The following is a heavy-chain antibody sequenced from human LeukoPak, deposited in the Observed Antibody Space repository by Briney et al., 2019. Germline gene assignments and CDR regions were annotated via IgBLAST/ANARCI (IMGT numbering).Heavy chain of an antibody. D-gene: IGHD3-10*01. Sequence: ASTYYHADSVKGLFTISRDNSKNTVYLQMNSLRAEDTAVYYCAKGTYGSGSYYSAGGFDYWGQGTLVTVSS. V-gene: IGHV3-33*06. J-gene: IGHJ4*02. CDR2: ASTY. CDR3: AKGTYGSGSYYSAGGFDY.